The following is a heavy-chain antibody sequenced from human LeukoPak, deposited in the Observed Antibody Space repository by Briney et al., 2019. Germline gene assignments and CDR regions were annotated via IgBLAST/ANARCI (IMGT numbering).Heavy chain of an antibody. CDR2: INHSGST. CDR3: ARGPYSSSSIDY. D-gene: IGHD6-6*01. CDR1: GGSFSGYY. Sequence: SETLSLTCAVYGGSFSGYYWSWIRQPPGKGLEWIGEINHSGSTNYNPSLKSRVTISVDTSKNQFSLKLSSVTAADTAVYYCARGPYSSSSIDYWGQGTLVTVSS. J-gene: IGHJ4*02. V-gene: IGHV4-34*01.